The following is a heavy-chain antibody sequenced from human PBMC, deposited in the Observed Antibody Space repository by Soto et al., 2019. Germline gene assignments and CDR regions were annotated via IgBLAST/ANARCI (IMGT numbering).Heavy chain of an antibody. CDR2: IWYDGSNE. J-gene: IGHJ3*02. CDR3: ARTHKSIAVGAFDI. V-gene: IGHV3-33*01. D-gene: IGHD6-19*01. Sequence: QVQLVESGGGVVHPGRSLRLSCAASGFTFSDYGMHWVRQAPGKGLEWVAGIWYDGSNEYYADSVKGRFTVTRESSKNIVYLQMNSLRAEDTAVYYCARTHKSIAVGAFDIWGQGTMVTVSS. CDR1: GFTFSDYG.